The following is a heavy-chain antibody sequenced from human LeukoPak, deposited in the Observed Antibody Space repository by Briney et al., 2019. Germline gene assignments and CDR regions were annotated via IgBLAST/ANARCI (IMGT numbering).Heavy chain of an antibody. Sequence: GGSLRLSCAASGFTFSNAWMSWVRQAPGKGLEWVGRIKSKADGGTTDYAAPVKRRFTVSRDDSKNTLYLQMNCLKTEDTAVYYCTTGLVKIAYIYEKPDYWGQGTLVTVSS. CDR1: GFTFSNAW. J-gene: IGHJ4*02. D-gene: IGHD5-18*01. CDR2: IKSKADGGTT. CDR3: TTGLVKIAYIYEKPDY. V-gene: IGHV3-15*01.